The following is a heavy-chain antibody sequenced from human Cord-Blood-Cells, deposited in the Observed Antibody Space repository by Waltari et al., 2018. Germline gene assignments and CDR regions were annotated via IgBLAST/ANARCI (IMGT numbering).Heavy chain of an antibody. CDR3: ARDDYGGNSAPEYFQH. Sequence: GFTFSSYAMHWVRQAPGKGLEWVAVISYDGSNKYYADSMKGRFTISRDNSKNTLYLQMNSLRAEDTAVYYCARDDYGGNSAPEYFQHWGQGTLVTVSS. J-gene: IGHJ1*01. CDR1: GFTFSSYA. CDR2: ISYDGSNK. D-gene: IGHD4-17*01. V-gene: IGHV3-30-3*01.